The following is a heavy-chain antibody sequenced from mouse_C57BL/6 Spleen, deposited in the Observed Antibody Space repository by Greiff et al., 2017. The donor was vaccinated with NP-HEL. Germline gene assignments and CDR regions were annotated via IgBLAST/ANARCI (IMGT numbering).Heavy chain of an antibody. D-gene: IGHD1-1*01. J-gene: IGHJ2*01. V-gene: IGHV1-15*01. CDR3: TRTYGTYFDY. CDR1: GYTFTDYE. CDR2: IDPETGGT. Sequence: QVQLQQSGAELVRPGASVTLSCKASGYTFTDYEMHWVKQTPVHGLEWIGAIDPETGGTAYNQKFKGKAILTADKSSSTAYMELRSLTSEDSAVYYCTRTYGTYFDYWGQGTTLTVSS.